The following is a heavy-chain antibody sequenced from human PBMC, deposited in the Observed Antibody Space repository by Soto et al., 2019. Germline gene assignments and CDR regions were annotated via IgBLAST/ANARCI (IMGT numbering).Heavy chain of an antibody. Sequence: GGSLRLSCAASGFTFSSYAMSWVRQAPGKGLEWVSAISGSGGSTYYADSVKGRFTISRDNSKNTLYLQMNSLRAEDTAVYYCAKDLLNGYSSGWLDYWGQGTLVTVSS. J-gene: IGHJ4*02. V-gene: IGHV3-23*01. CDR1: GFTFSSYA. CDR3: AKDLLNGYSSGWLDY. D-gene: IGHD6-19*01. CDR2: ISGSGGST.